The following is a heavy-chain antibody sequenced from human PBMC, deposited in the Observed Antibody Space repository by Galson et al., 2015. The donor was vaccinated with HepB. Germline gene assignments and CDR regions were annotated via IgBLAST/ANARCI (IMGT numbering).Heavy chain of an antibody. Sequence: SVKVSCKASGYTFTSYYMHWVRQAPGQGLEWMGIINPSGGSTSYAQKFQGRVTMTRDTSTSTVYMELNSLRSEDTAVYYCAREAGYSSSWDYYYYYYGMGVWGQGTTDTVSS. D-gene: IGHD6-13*01. CDR3: AREAGYSSSWDYYYYYYGMGV. CDR1: GYTFTSYY. V-gene: IGHV1-46*03. CDR2: INPSGGST. J-gene: IGHJ6*02.